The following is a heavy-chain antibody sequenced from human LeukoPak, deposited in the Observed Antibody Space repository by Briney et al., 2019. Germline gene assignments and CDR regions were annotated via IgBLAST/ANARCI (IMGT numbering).Heavy chain of an antibody. V-gene: IGHV3-23*01. D-gene: IGHD5-12*01. CDR2: ISGSGGST. CDR3: ASTEGANPWPYFDY. Sequence: GGSLRLSCAASGFTFSSYAMSWVRQAPGKGLEGVSAISGSGGSTYYADSVKGRFIIPRDNSKSTLYLQMNSLRAEDTAVYYCASTEGANPWPYFDYWGQGTLVTVSS. J-gene: IGHJ4*02. CDR1: GFTFSSYA.